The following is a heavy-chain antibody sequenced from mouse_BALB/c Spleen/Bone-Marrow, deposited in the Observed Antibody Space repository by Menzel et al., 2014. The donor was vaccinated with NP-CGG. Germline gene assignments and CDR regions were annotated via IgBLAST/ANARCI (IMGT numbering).Heavy chain of an antibody. V-gene: IGHV4-1*02. D-gene: IGHD1-2*01. CDR1: GFDFSRYW. J-gene: IGHJ3*01. Sequence: EVQLQQSGGGLVQPGGSLKLSCAAPGFDFSRYWMSWVRRAPGKGLEWIGEINPDSSTINYTPSLKDKFIISRDNAQNTLYLQMSKVRSEDTALYYCARAHYYGLFAYWGQGTLVTVSA. CDR3: ARAHYYGLFAY. CDR2: INPDSSTI.